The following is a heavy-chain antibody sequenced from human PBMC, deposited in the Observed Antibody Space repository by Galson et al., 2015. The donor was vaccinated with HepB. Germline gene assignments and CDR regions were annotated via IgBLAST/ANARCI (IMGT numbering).Heavy chain of an antibody. CDR1: GGTFSSYA. V-gene: IGHV1-69*13. Sequence: SVKVSCKASGGTFSSYAISWVRQAPGQGLEWMGGIIPIFGTANYAQKFQGRVTITADESTSTAYMELSSLRSEDTAVYYCARDHLGGSGSYGDLPIWGQGTMVTVSS. D-gene: IGHD3-10*01. CDR3: ARDHLGGSGSYGDLPI. CDR2: IIPIFGTA. J-gene: IGHJ3*02.